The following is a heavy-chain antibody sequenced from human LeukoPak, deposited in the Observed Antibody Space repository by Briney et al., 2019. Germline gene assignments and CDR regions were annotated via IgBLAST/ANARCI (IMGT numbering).Heavy chain of an antibody. J-gene: IGHJ4*02. CDR3: ARTLHYDFWSGLDY. CDR2: FDPEDGES. V-gene: IGHV1-24*01. D-gene: IGHD3-3*01. CDR1: GASLSETS. Sequence: ASVKVSCKVSGASLSETSIHWVRQAPGQWLEWMGGFDPEDGESIFAQRFQGRFSMTEDTSTDTAYMELRSLRPEDTAVYYCARTLHYDFWSGLDYWGQGTLVTVSS.